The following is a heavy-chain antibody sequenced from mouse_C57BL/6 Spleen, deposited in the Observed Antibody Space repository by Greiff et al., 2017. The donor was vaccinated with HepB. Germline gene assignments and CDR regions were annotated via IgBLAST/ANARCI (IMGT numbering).Heavy chain of an antibody. J-gene: IGHJ4*01. CDR1: GYTFTSYW. CDR3: ARGGTTVVAYYAMDY. D-gene: IGHD1-1*01. CDR2: IDPSDSYT. Sequence: QVQLQQPGAELVKPGASVKLSCKASGYTFTSYWMHWVKQRPGQGLEWIGEIDPSDSYTNYNQKFKGKATLTVDTSSSTAYMQLSSLTSEDSAVYYCARGGTTVVAYYAMDYWGQGTSVTVSS. V-gene: IGHV1-50*01.